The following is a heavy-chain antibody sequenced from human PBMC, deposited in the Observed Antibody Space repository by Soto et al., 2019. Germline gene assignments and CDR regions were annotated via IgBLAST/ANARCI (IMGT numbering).Heavy chain of an antibody. D-gene: IGHD3-22*01. J-gene: IGHJ4*02. V-gene: IGHV1-46*01. CDR3: ARHYDSSGYYPNYFDY. CDR2: INPSGGST. CDR1: GYTFTSYY. Sequence: ASVKVSCKASGYTFTSYYMHWVRQAPGQGLEWMGIINPSGGSTSYAQKFQGRVTMTRDTSTSTVYMELSSLRSEDTAVYYCARHYDSSGYYPNYFDYWGQGTLVNVSS.